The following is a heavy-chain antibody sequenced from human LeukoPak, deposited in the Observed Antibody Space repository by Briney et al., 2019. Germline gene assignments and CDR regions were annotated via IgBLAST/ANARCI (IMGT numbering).Heavy chain of an antibody. CDR2: INHSGST. CDR1: GGSISSGGYS. D-gene: IGHD2-2*01. J-gene: IGHJ4*02. CDR3: APLANGVVVPADDY. V-gene: IGHV4-30-2*01. Sequence: SETLSLTCAVSGGSISSGGYSWSWIRQPPGKGLEWIGEINHSGSTNYNPSLKSRVTISVDTSKNQFSLKLSSVTAADTAVYYCAPLANGVVVPADDYWGQGTLVTVSS.